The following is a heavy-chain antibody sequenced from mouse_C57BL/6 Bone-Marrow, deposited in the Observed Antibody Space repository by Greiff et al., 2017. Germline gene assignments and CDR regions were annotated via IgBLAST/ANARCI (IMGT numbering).Heavy chain of an antibody. J-gene: IGHJ4*01. CDR1: GYTFTDYY. V-gene: IGHV1-19*01. Sequence: VQLQQSGPVLVKPGASVKMSCKASGYTFTDYYMNWVKQSHGKSLEWIGVINPYNGGTSYNQKFKGKATLTVDKSSSTAYMALNSLTSEDSAVYYCARFDGYPHYYAMDYWGQGTSVTVSS. CDR3: ARFDGYPHYYAMDY. CDR2: INPYNGGT. D-gene: IGHD2-3*01.